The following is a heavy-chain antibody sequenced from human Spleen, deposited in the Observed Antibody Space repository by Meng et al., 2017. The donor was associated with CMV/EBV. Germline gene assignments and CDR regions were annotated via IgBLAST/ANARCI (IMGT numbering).Heavy chain of an antibody. CDR1: GLTFSSYG. CDR2: VQSDESNK. J-gene: IGHJ4*02. CDR3: AKDFERDDVWRGYNLPPDF. Sequence: GESLKISCAASGLTFSSYGMHWVRQAPGKGLEWVAFVQSDESNKYYADSVKGRFTISRDNSKNTLYLQMNSLRPEDTATYYCAKDFERDDVWRGYNLPPDFWGQGTLVTVSS. D-gene: IGHD3-3*01. V-gene: IGHV3-30*02.